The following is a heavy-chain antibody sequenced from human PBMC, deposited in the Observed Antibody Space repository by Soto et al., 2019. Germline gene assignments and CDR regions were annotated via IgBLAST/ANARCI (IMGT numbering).Heavy chain of an antibody. J-gene: IGHJ4*02. V-gene: IGHV3-74*01. D-gene: IGHD2-15*01. Sequence: GGSLRLSCAASGFTFRSYWMHWVRQAPGKGLVWVSRINSDGSSTRYADSVKGRFTISRDNAKNTLYLQMHSLRTEDTAVYYCARGGDCSGGSCSFDNFDYCYQGIPLTVS. CDR2: INSDGSST. CDR3: ARGGDCSGGSCSFDNFDY. CDR1: GFTFRSYW.